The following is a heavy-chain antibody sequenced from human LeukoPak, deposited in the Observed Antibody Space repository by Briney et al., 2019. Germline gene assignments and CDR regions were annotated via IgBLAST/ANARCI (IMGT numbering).Heavy chain of an antibody. J-gene: IGHJ4*02. D-gene: IGHD3-22*01. CDR3: ARLRRNSDRSDFFYYYDH. Sequence: GGSLRLSCAASGFTFSDYSMNWVRQAPGKGLKGVASVNTVSSYIYYADSMRGRFTISRDNAKNSLFLQMNSLRAEDTAVYYCARLRRNSDRSDFFYYYDHWGQGTLVTVSS. V-gene: IGHV3-21*01. CDR2: VNTVSSYI. CDR1: GFTFSDYS.